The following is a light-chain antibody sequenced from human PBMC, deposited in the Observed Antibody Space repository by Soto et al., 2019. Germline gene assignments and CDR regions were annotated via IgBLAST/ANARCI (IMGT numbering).Light chain of an antibody. V-gene: IGKV3-20*01. Sequence: EIVLTQSPGTLSLSPGERATFSCRASQSVYSDYLAWYQQKPGQAPRLIIHGASSRATGVPDRITGSGSGTDFTLSISRLEPEDFAVYYCQQYGGSTRTFGQGTKVDIK. CDR3: QQYGGSTRT. CDR1: QSVYSDY. J-gene: IGKJ1*01. CDR2: GAS.